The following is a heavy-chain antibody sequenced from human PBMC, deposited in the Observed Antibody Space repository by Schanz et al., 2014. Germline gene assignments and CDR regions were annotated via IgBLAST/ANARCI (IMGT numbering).Heavy chain of an antibody. CDR3: ARENLNWEAFNI. Sequence: QVQLVESGGGLVKPGGSLRLSCAASGFIFNDYYMNWIRQAPGKGLEWLSYISRDGTTSYYADSVKGRFTISRDNAKNSLYLEMTSLRGEDTAVYYCARENLNWEAFNIWGQGTEVIVSS. V-gene: IGHV3-11*01. D-gene: IGHD7-27*01. CDR2: ISRDGTTS. CDR1: GFIFNDYY. J-gene: IGHJ3*02.